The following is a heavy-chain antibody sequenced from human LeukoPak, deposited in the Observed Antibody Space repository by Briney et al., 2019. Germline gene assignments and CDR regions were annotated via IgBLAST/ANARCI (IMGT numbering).Heavy chain of an antibody. CDR1: GGSISSGGYY. D-gene: IGHD3-22*01. CDR2: IHYSGST. J-gene: IGHJ4*02. V-gene: IGHV4-31*03. Sequence: PSETLSLTCTVSGGSISSGGYYWSWIRQHPGKGLEWIGYIHYSGSTYYNPSLKSRITISVDTSKNQFSLKLSSVTAADTAVYYCARGAYYDSSGYPYYFDYWGQGTLVTVSS. CDR3: ARGAYYDSSGYPYYFDY.